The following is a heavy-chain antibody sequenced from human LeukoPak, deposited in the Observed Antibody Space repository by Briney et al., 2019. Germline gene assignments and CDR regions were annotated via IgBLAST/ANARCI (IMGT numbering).Heavy chain of an antibody. J-gene: IGHJ4*02. D-gene: IGHD3-10*01. V-gene: IGHV3-21*01. CDR3: ASTNHYHGSGTYDYYFDY. CDR2: IRSGRYYI. CDR1: GFPFSSDS. Sequence: PGGSLRLSCAPSGFPFSSDSMNSVRQAPGTGLELDSSIRSGRYYICYAESVKGRFTISRDNAQNSLYLQMTSLRAEDTAVYYCASTNHYHGSGTYDYYFDYWGQGTLLTVSS.